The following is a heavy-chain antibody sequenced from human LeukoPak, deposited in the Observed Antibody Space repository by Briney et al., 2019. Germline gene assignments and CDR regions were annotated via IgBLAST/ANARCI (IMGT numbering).Heavy chain of an antibody. J-gene: IGHJ4*02. CDR3: AKDRGHYYTYDY. V-gene: IGHV3-23*01. Sequence: GGSLRLSCAASGFTFSSYAMSWVRQAPGKGLEWVSVISGSGGSTYYADSVKGRFTIPRENSKNTLSLQMHSLRAGDTAVYYCAKDRGHYYTYDYWGQGTLVTVSS. CDR1: GFTFSSYA. CDR2: ISGSGGST. D-gene: IGHD3-22*01.